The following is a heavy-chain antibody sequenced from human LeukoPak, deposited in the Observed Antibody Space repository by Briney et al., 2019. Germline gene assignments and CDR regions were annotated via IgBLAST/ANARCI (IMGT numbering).Heavy chain of an antibody. J-gene: IGHJ4*02. V-gene: IGHV3-53*01. CDR3: ARGAYRISWPGIDY. CDR1: GFTFSDYY. D-gene: IGHD3-16*02. Sequence: PGRSLRLSCAASGFTFSDYYMSWIRQSPGRGLEWLSSIYSGGATYYADSVKGRFTISRDHSNNSVSLQMTNLRAEDTAIYYCARGAYRISWPGIDYWGQGTLVTVSS. CDR2: IYSGGAT.